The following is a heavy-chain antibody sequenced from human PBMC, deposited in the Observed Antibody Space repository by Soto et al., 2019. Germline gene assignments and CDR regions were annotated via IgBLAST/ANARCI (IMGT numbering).Heavy chain of an antibody. CDR3: ARDPGAYYFDY. V-gene: IGHV4-59*01. CDR1: GGSISSYY. D-gene: IGHD1-26*01. Sequence: SETLSLTCTVSGGSISSYYWSWIRQPPGKGLEWIGYIYYSGSTNYNPSLKSRVTISVDTSKNQFSLKLSSVTAADTAVYYCARDPGAYYFDYWGQGTLVTVSS. CDR2: IYYSGST. J-gene: IGHJ4*02.